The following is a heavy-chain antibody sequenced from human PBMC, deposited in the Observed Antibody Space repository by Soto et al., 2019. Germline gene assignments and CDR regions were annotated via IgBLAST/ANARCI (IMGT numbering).Heavy chain of an antibody. D-gene: IGHD5-18*01. CDR2: MIPTSGST. CDR3: ARGGYSYGYGMEV. Sequence: ASVKVSCKASGYTFTSYDINWVRQATGQGLEWLGWMIPTSGSTGYAQKFQCRVTMTGSTSIGTAYLELSSLTSEDTAVYYCARGGYSYGYGMEVWGQGTTVTVSS. V-gene: IGHV1-8*01. CDR1: GYTFTSYD. J-gene: IGHJ6*02.